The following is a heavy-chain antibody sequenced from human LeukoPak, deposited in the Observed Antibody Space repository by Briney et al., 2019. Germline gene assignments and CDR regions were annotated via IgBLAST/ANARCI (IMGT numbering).Heavy chain of an antibody. J-gene: IGHJ4*02. D-gene: IGHD2-2*01. Sequence: GGSLRLSCAASGFTFSTYVMNWFRQAPGKGLEWVSFISSSSSTIYYTDSVRGRFTISRDNAKNSLYLQMNSLRDEDTAVYYCARDSRYCSSANCYFDYWGQGTLVTVSS. CDR3: ARDSRYCSSANCYFDY. CDR2: ISSSSSTI. CDR1: GFTFSTYV. V-gene: IGHV3-48*02.